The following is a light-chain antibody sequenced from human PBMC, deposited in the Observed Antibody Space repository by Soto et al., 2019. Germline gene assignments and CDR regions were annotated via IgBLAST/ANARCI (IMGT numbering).Light chain of an antibody. V-gene: IGKV3-20*01. J-gene: IGKJ4*01. Sequence: PGERVTLSCRASQSVSSSYLTWYQQKPGQAPRLLIYGASTRATSIPARFSGSGSGTDSTITIRSLQPEDFAVYYCQQYGRSPLTFGGGTKVDI. CDR1: QSVSSSY. CDR2: GAS. CDR3: QQYGRSPLT.